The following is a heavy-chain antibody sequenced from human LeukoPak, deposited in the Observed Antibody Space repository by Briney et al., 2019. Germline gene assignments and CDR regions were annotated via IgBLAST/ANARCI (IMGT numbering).Heavy chain of an antibody. J-gene: IGHJ6*02. CDR1: GFAFSTYA. V-gene: IGHV3-66*01. CDR2: IYSGGST. CDR3: ARDYGWYRDYYYYYGMDV. D-gene: IGHD6-19*01. Sequence: GGSLRLSCTASGFAFSTYAMSWVRQAPGKGLEWVSVIYSGGSTYYTDSVKGRFTISRDNSKNTLYLQMNSLRAEDTAVYYCARDYGWYRDYYYYYGMDVWGQGTTVTVSS.